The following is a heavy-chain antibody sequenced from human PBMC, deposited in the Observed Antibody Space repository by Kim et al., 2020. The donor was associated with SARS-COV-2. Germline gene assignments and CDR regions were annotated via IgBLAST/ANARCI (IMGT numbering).Heavy chain of an antibody. CDR3: ARAGPVVVVIPREYYYYGMDV. V-gene: IGHV4-34*01. D-gene: IGHD3-22*01. J-gene: IGHJ6*02. Sequence: SETLSLTCAVYGGSFSGYYWSWIRQPPGKGLEWIGEINHSGSTNYNPSLKSRVTISVDTSKNQFSLKLSSVTAADTAVYYCARAGPVVVVIPREYYYYGMDVWGQGTTVTVSS. CDR1: GGSFSGYY. CDR2: INHSGST.